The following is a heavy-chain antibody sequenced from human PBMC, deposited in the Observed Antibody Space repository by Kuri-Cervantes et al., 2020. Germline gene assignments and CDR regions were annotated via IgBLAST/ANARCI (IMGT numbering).Heavy chain of an antibody. J-gene: IGHJ4*02. CDR2: IYYSGST. CDR3: ARDYGGDFDY. Sequence: ETLSLTCTVSGGSISSYYWSWIRQPPGKGLEWIGYIYYSGSTNYNPSLKSRVTISVDTSKNQFSLKLSSVTAADTAVYYCARDYGGDFDYWGQGTLVTVSS. CDR1: GGSISSYY. V-gene: IGHV4-59*01. D-gene: IGHD4-17*01.